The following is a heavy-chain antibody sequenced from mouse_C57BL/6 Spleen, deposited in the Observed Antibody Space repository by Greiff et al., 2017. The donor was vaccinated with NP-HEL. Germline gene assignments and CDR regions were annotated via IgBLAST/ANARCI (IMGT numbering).Heavy chain of an antibody. Sequence: QVQLQQPGAELVRPGSSVKLSCKASGYTFTSYWMHWVKQRPIQGLEWIGNIDPSDSATHYNQKFKDKATLTVDKSSSTAYMQLSSLTSEDSAVYYCAREWSPLYYAMDYWGQGTSVTVSS. J-gene: IGHJ4*01. CDR2: IDPSDSAT. D-gene: IGHD1-3*01. CDR1: GYTFTSYW. CDR3: AREWSPLYYAMDY. V-gene: IGHV1-52*01.